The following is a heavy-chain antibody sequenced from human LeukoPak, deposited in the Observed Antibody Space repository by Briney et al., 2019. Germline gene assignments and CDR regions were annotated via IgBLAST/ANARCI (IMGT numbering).Heavy chain of an antibody. CDR1: GFTFSGSA. Sequence: GGSLKLSCAASGFTFSGSAMHWVRQASGKGLEWVGRIRSKANSYATAYAASVKGRFTISRDDSKNTAYLQMNSLKTEDTAVYYCTRPLLGGIAARPIAGTYGMDVWGQGTTVTVSS. J-gene: IGHJ6*02. D-gene: IGHD6-6*01. CDR2: IRSKANSYAT. CDR3: TRPLLGGIAARPIAGTYGMDV. V-gene: IGHV3-73*01.